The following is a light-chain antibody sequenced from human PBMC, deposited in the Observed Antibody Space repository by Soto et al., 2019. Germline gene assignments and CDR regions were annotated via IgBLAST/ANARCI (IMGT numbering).Light chain of an antibody. CDR1: QSIGSF. V-gene: IGKV1-27*01. CDR2: AAS. CDR3: QYYNTAPLT. Sequence: DIQMTQSPSSLSASVGSRVNITCRATQSIGSFVDWYQQQPGKVPRVLIYAASTLHSGVPPRFSGAQSGPDFTLTISSLQPEDVATYYCQYYNTAPLTFGGGTRVEI. J-gene: IGKJ4*01.